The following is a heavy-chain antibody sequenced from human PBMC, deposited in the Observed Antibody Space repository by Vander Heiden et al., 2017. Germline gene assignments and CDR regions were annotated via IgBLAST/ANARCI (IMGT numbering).Heavy chain of an antibody. V-gene: IGHV3-30*18. D-gene: IGHD1-7*01. J-gene: IGHJ4*02. CDR3: AKENNWNYEFDY. Sequence: QVQLVESGGGVVQPGRSLRLSCADSGFTCSSYGMHWVRQAPGKGLEWVAVISYDGSNKYYADSVKGRFTISRDNSKNTLYLQMNSLRAEDTAVYYCAKENNWNYEFDYWGQGTLVTVSS. CDR1: GFTCSSYG. CDR2: ISYDGSNK.